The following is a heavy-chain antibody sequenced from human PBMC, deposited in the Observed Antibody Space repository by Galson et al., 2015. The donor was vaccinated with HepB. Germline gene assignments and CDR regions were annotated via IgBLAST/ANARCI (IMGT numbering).Heavy chain of an antibody. D-gene: IGHD3-3*01. CDR1: GFTFSSYG. V-gene: IGHV3-30*18. CDR2: ISYDGSNK. CDR3: AKGWGRFLEWSGMDV. J-gene: IGHJ6*02. Sequence: SLRLSCAASGFTFSSYGMHWVRQAPGKGLEWVAVISYDGSNKYYADSVKGRFTISRDNSKNTLYLQMNSLRAEDTAVYYCAKGWGRFLEWSGMDVWGQGTTVTVSS.